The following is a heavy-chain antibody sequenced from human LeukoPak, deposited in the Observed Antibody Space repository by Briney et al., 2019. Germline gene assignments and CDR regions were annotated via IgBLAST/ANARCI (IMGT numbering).Heavy chain of an antibody. CDR1: GYSFTSYW. Sequence: TGESLKISCKGSGYSFTSYWIGWVRQMPGKGLEWMGIIYPGDYDTRYSPPFQGQVTISADKSISTAYLQWSSLKASDTAMYYCARKIIAVAGSDAFDIWGQGTMVTVSS. CDR2: IYPGDYDT. D-gene: IGHD6-19*01. CDR3: ARKIIAVAGSDAFDI. J-gene: IGHJ3*02. V-gene: IGHV5-51*01.